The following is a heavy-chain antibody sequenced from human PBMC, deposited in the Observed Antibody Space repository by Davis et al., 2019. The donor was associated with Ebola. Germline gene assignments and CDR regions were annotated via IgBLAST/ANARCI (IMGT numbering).Heavy chain of an antibody. CDR3: ARTGVLRYFDWLFGEGFDP. D-gene: IGHD3-9*01. J-gene: IGHJ5*02. V-gene: IGHV4-61*01. CDR2: IYYSGST. Sequence: MPSETLSLTCTVSGGSVSSGSYYWSWIRQPPGKGLEWIGYIYYSGSTNYNPSLKSRVTISVDTSKNQFSLKLSSVTAADTAVYYCARTGVLRYFDWLFGEGFDPWGQGTLVTVSS. CDR1: GGSVSSGSYY.